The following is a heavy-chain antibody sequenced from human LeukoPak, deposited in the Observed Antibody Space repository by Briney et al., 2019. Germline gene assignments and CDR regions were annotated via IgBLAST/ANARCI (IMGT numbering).Heavy chain of an antibody. Sequence: GSLRLSCAASGFTFSSYGMHWVRQAPGKGLEWVAVVSYDGSNKYYADSVKGRFTISRVNSKNTLYLQMNSLRAEDTAVYYCAKDGGCSSTTCYSPYYFDYWGQGTLVTVSS. V-gene: IGHV3-30*18. J-gene: IGHJ4*02. CDR3: AKDGGCSSTTCYSPYYFDY. CDR1: GFTFSSYG. CDR2: VSYDGSNK. D-gene: IGHD2-2*01.